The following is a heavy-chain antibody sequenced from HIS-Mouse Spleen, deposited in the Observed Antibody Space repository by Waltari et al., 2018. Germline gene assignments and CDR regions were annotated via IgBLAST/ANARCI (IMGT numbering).Heavy chain of an antibody. CDR1: GYTFTGYY. CDR2: INPNSGGT. D-gene: IGHD6-13*01. CDR3: ARDRSSSWYAFDI. V-gene: IGHV1-2*02. J-gene: IGHJ3*02. Sequence: QVQLVQSGAEVKKPGASVKVSCKASGYTFTGYYMHWVRQPPGQGLEWVGWINPNSGGTNYAQKFQGRVTMTRDTSISTAYMELSRLRSDDTAVYYCARDRSSSWYAFDIWGQGTMVTVSS.